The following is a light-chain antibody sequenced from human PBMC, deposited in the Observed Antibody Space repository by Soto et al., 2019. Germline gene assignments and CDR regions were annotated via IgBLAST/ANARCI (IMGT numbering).Light chain of an antibody. CDR2: GAS. V-gene: IGKV3-11*01. J-gene: IGKJ5*01. CDR1: QSVSSTY. CDR3: QQRSNWPPIT. Sequence: EIVLTHAPGTLSLSPGERATLSCRASQSVSSTYLAWYQQKPGQAPRLLIYGASHRAAGIPARFSGSGFGTDFTLTISSLEPEDAAVYYCQQRSNWPPITFGQGTRLEI.